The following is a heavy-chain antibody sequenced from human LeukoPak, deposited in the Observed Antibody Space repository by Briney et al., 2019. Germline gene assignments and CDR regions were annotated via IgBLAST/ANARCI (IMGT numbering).Heavy chain of an antibody. V-gene: IGHV3-48*03. D-gene: IGHD6-19*01. CDR2: ISSSGSTI. CDR3: ASPVAEWNYYYYGMDV. Sequence: GGSLRLSCAASGFTFSSYEMNWVRQAPGKGLEWVSYISSSGSTIYYADSVKGRFTISRDNAKNSLYLQMNSLRAEDTAVYYCASPVAEWNYYYYGMDVWGQGTTVTVSS. CDR1: GFTFSSYE. J-gene: IGHJ6*02.